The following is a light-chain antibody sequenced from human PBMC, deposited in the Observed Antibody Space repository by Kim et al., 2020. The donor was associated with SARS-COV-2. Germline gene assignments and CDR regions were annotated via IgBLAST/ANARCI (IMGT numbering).Light chain of an antibody. J-gene: IGKJ1*01. V-gene: IGKV3-20*01. Sequence: ELVLTQSPGTLSLSPGEGATLSCRASQSVNGRFLAWYQQKPGQAHRLLIYGASTRATGIPDRFSGSGSGTDFTLTISRLEPEDFAMYYCQQYDSSVWTFGQGTKVDIK. CDR2: GAS. CDR3: QQYDSSVWT. CDR1: QSVNGRF.